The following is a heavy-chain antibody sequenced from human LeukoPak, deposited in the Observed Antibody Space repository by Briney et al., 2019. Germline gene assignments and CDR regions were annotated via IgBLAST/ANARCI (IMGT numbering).Heavy chain of an antibody. CDR3: TRRGVFGVLIAFDY. D-gene: IGHD3-3*01. CDR2: MRSKAYGGTT. V-gene: IGHV3-49*04. J-gene: IGHJ4*02. CDR1: GFTFGDYA. Sequence: GGSLRLSCTGSGFTFGDYAMSWVRQAPGKGLEWVGFMRSKAYGGTTEYAASVKGSFTISRDDSKSIAYLQMNSLKTEDTAVYYCTRRGVFGVLIAFDYWGKGTLVTVSS.